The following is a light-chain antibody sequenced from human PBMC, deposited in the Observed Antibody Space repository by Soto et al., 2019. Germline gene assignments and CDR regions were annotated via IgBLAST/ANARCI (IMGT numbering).Light chain of an antibody. CDR3: QQYSNWPPIT. J-gene: IGKJ5*01. CDR2: DTS. Sequence: SPGTLSVSLGERATLSCRASQSVSIHLAWYQQKPGQAPRLLIYDTSTRATGIPARFSGSGSGAEFTLTISSLQSEDFAVYYCQQYSNWPPITFGQGTRLEIK. V-gene: IGKV3-15*01. CDR1: QSVSIH.